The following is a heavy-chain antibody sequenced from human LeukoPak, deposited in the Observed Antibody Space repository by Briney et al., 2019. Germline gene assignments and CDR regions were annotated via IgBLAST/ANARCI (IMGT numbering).Heavy chain of an antibody. CDR3: ASGGPEMATIGGDYFDY. CDR2: IIPIFGIA. Sequence: SVKVSCKASGGTFSSYAISWVRQGPGQGLEWMGRIIPIFGIANYAQKFQGRVAITADKSTSTAYMELSSLRSEDTAVYYCASGGPEMATIGGDYFDYWGQGTLVTVSS. J-gene: IGHJ4*02. V-gene: IGHV1-69*04. D-gene: IGHD5-24*01. CDR1: GGTFSSYA.